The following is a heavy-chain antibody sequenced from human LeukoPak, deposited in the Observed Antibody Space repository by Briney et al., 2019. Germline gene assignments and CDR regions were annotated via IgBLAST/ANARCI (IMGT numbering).Heavy chain of an antibody. CDR1: GYTFTGYY. D-gene: IGHD4-23*01. CDR3: ARDGGNNSWYGMDV. Sequence: GASVKVSCKASGYTFTGYYMHWVRQAPGQGLEWVSIIYRVGSTFYADSVEGRFTISRDNSKNTLYLQMNSLRVEDTAIYYCARDGGNNSWYGMDVWGQGTTVAVSS. CDR2: IYRVGST. V-gene: IGHV3-66*01. J-gene: IGHJ6*02.